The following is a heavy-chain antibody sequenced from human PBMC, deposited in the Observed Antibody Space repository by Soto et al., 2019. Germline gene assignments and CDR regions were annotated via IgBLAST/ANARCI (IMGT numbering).Heavy chain of an antibody. CDR1: GFSLRNNGVG. J-gene: IGHJ6*02. CDR3: AHRFRGSGWYPCSYYGMDV. Sequence: QITLKESGPTLVKPTQTLTLTCTFSGFSLRNNGVGVGWIRQPPGKALEWLALIYWDDDKRYSPSLKSRLTLNKDTXXNXVXXTMTNMDPVDTGTYYCAHRFRGSGWYPCSYYGMDVWGQGTTVTVSS. D-gene: IGHD6-13*01. CDR2: IYWDDDK. V-gene: IGHV2-5*02.